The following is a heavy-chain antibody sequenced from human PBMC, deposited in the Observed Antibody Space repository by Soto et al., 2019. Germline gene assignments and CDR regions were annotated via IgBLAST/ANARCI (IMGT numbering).Heavy chain of an antibody. CDR1: GGTFSSYA. CDR3: ARGDYYDGSAPGFDP. Sequence: ASVKVSCKASGGTFSSYAISWVRQAPGQGLEWMGGIIPIFGTANYAQKFQGRVTITADKSTSTAYMELSSLRSEDTAVYYCARGDYYDGSAPGFDPWGQGTLVTVSS. V-gene: IGHV1-69*06. J-gene: IGHJ5*02. CDR2: IIPIFGTA. D-gene: IGHD3-22*01.